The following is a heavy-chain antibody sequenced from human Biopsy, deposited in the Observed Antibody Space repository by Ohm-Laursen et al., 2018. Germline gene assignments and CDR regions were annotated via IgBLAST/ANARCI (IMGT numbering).Heavy chain of an antibody. J-gene: IGHJ4*02. Sequence: RSLRLSCAASGFIFSSYAMHWVRQAPGKGLQWVAFISYDGSKKDYGDSVKGRFTISRDNSKNTLYLQMNNLRAEDTAVYYCAKIAFDSSSANTMRDYWGQGTLVTVFS. CDR1: GFIFSSYA. CDR3: AKIAFDSSSANTMRDY. V-gene: IGHV3-30*18. D-gene: IGHD3-22*01. CDR2: ISYDGSKK.